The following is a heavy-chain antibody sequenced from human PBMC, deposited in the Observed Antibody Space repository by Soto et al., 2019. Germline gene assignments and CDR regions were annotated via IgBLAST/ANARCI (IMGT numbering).Heavy chain of an antibody. CDR1: GFTFSSYG. CDR3: AKTRLAVAGSALDY. CDR2: IWYDGSNK. V-gene: IGHV3-30*02. Sequence: PGGSLRLSCAASGFTFSSYGMHWVRQAPGKGLEWVGVIWYDGSNKYYADSVKGRFTISRDNSKNTLYLQMNSLRAEDTAVYYCAKTRLAVAGSALDYWGQGTLVTVSS. D-gene: IGHD6-13*01. J-gene: IGHJ4*02.